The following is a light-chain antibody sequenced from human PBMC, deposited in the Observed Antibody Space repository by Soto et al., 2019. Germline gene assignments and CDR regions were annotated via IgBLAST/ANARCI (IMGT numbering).Light chain of an antibody. CDR2: NDD. V-gene: IGLV1-44*01. CDR1: RSNIGGNF. Sequence: QSVLTQPPSASGTPGQRVTISCSGSRSNIGGNFVNWYQQFPGSAPNLLIYNDDQRPSGVPDRFSASKSGTSASLAISGLQSEDEADYYCATWDDSLNVLFGGGTKVTVL. J-gene: IGLJ2*01. CDR3: ATWDDSLNVL.